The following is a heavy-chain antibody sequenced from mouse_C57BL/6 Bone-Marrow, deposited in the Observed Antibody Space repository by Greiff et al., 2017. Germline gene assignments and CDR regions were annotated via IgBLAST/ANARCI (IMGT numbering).Heavy chain of an antibody. D-gene: IGHD1-1*01. CDR1: GYTFTGYW. CDR3: ARKDYGSSYHFDY. J-gene: IGHJ2*01. CDR2: ILPGRGST. V-gene: IGHV1-9*01. Sequence: VQLQQSGAELMKPGASVKLSCKATGYTFTGYWIEWVKQRPGHGLEWIGEILPGRGSTNYNEKFKGKATFTADTSSNTAYMQLSSLTTEDSAIYYCARKDYGSSYHFDYWGQGTTLTVSS.